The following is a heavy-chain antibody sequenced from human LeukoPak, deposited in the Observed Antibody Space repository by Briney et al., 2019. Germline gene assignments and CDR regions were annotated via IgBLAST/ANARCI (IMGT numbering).Heavy chain of an antibody. CDR1: GFTFNDYA. D-gene: IGHD6-19*01. CDR2: ISYDGYDK. V-gene: IGHV3-30*14. CDR3: ARGLTGWLDY. Sequence: GGSLRLSCAASGFTFNDYAMYWVRQAPGKGLEWVTLISYDGYDKSYADSVRGRFTISRDNSRNTLYLQMNSLRAEDTAVYYCARGLTGWLDYWGQGTLVTVSS. J-gene: IGHJ4*02.